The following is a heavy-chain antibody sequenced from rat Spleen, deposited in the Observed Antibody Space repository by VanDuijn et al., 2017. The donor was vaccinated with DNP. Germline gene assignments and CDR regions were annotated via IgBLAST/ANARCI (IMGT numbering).Heavy chain of an antibody. Sequence: EVQLVESGGGPVQPGRSLKLSCVASGFIFSNYWMTWIRQAPTKGLEWVASISPSGDDTYYRDSVKGRFTISRDNAKNTQYLQLDSLQTEDTATYYCAGDTQPFGVDYSGHGVMVTVSS. D-gene: IGHD4-3*01. V-gene: IGHV5S13*01. J-gene: IGHJ2*01. CDR2: ISPSGDDT. CDR1: GFIFSNYW. CDR3: AGDTQPFGVDY.